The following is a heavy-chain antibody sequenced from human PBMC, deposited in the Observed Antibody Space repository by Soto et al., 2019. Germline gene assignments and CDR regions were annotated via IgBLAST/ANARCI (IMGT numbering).Heavy chain of an antibody. CDR1: GFTFGDYA. J-gene: IGHJ4*02. Sequence: GGSLRLSCTASGFTFGDYAMSWVRQAPGKGLEWVGFIRSKTYSGATEYAASVKGRFTISRDDSKSIAYLQMNSLKTEDTGVYYCTRDLYDTSGYYQALADYWGQGTLVTVSS. V-gene: IGHV3-49*04. CDR2: IRSKTYSGAT. D-gene: IGHD3-22*01. CDR3: TRDLYDTSGYYQALADY.